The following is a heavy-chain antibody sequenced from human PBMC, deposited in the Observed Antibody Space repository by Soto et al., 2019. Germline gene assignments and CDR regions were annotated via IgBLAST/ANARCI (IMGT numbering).Heavy chain of an antibody. Sequence: QVQLQESGPGLVKPSETLSLTCTVSGDSIRSYYWTWIRQPPGKGLELIGYIYYSGSTRYNPSLKSRVTISVDMSKNQFSLKLSSVIAADTAVYYCVRAYGGFDNGLDVWGQGTAVTVSS. J-gene: IGHJ6*02. V-gene: IGHV4-59*01. CDR3: VRAYGGFDNGLDV. D-gene: IGHD5-12*01. CDR2: IYYSGST. CDR1: GDSIRSYY.